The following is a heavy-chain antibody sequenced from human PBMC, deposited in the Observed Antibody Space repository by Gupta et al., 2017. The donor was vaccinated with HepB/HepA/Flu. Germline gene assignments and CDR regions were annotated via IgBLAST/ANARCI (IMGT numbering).Heavy chain of an antibody. Sequence: QVQLVQSGPDVKTPGASVRPSCAASGYTVTAYYVHWMRQAPGQGLEWMGWISPQSGVSVFAQRFQGRATLTTDRSTSTAYMGLSSLTSDDTAVYYCGIIEGSPGTFWGQGTLVAVSS. D-gene: IGHD1-1*01. CDR2: ISPQSGVS. J-gene: IGHJ4*02. CDR1: GYTVTAYY. V-gene: IGHV1-2*02. CDR3: GIIEGSPGTF.